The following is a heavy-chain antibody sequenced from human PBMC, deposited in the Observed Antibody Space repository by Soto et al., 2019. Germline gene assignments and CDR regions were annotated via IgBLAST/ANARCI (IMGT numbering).Heavy chain of an antibody. V-gene: IGHV3-30*18. CDR2: ISYDGSNK. J-gene: IGHJ4*02. Sequence: GGSLRLSCAAPGFTFRSYGMHRVRQAPGKGLEWVAVISYDGSNKYYADSVKGRFTISRDNSKNTLYLQMNSLRAEDTAVYYCAKFPSPQQLMPFDYWGQGTLVTVSS. CDR3: AKFPSPQQLMPFDY. CDR1: GFTFRSYG. D-gene: IGHD6-13*01.